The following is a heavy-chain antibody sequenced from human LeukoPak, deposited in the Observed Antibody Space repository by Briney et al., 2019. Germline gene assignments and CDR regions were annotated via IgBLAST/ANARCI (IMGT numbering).Heavy chain of an antibody. J-gene: IGHJ6*02. D-gene: IGHD3-10*01. Sequence: PSETLSLTCTVSGDSITSYYWSWIRLPPGKGLEWIGYIYDTGSTDYNPSLKSRVTISADTSKNQFSLSLNSVTAADTAVYYCARGFGSGSSSYYYGMDVWGQGTTVTISS. CDR1: GDSITSYY. CDR2: IYDTGST. V-gene: IGHV4-59*01. CDR3: ARGFGSGSSSYYYGMDV.